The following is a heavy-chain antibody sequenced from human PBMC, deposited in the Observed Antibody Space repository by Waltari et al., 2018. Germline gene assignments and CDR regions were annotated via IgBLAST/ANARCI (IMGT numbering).Heavy chain of an antibody. Sequence: ELQLVESGGGLVQPGGSLRLSCAASGFTFSSYWMHWVRQAPGKGLVGVSRVNSEGTSTSYADSVKGRFTISRDNAKNTLYLQMNSLRAEDTAVYYCTRSTSISNAFNIWGQGTTVTVSS. CDR2: VNSEGTST. CDR1: GFTFSSYW. J-gene: IGHJ3*02. V-gene: IGHV3-74*01. D-gene: IGHD6-6*01. CDR3: TRSTSISNAFNI.